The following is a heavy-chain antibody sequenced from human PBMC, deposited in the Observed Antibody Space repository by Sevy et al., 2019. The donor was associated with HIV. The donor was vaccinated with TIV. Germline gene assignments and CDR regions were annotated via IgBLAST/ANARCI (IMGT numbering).Heavy chain of an antibody. J-gene: IGHJ4*02. V-gene: IGHV3-74*01. D-gene: IGHD3-22*01. CDR3: SRGLYYYDMRGHQEPGDY. Sequence: LSLTCAASGITLTPYWMHWVRQVPGKGLVWVSRINSDGSSTSYAEPVKGRFTISRDNGKNTVYLQMKSLRVEDTAVYFCSRGLYYYDMRGHQEPGDYWGQGVLVTVSS. CDR1: GITLTPYW. CDR2: INSDGSST.